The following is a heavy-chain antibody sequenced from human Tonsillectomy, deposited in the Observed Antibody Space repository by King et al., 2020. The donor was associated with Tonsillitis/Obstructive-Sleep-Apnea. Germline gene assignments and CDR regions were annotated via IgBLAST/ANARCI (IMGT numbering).Heavy chain of an antibody. CDR1: GFTFSSYS. V-gene: IGHV3-21*01. D-gene: IGHD4-11*01. Sequence: VQLVESGGGLVKPGGSLRLSCAASGFTFSSYSMNWVRQAPGKGLEWVSSISSSSSYIYYADSVKGRFTISRDNAKNSLYLQMNSLRAEDTAVYYCAGPPRKVNDYSPPPARAEAPYYYYYMDVWGKGTTVTVSS. CDR3: AGPPRKVNDYSPPPARAEAPYYYYYMDV. J-gene: IGHJ6*03. CDR2: ISSSSSYI.